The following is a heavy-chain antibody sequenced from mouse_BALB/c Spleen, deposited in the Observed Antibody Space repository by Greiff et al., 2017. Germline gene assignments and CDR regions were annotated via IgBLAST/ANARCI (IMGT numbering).Heavy chain of an antibody. Sequence: VQLQQSGPGLVQPSQSLSITCTVSGFSLTSYGVHWVRQSPGKGLEWLGVIWSGGSTDYNAAFISRLSISKDNSKSQVFFKMNSLQANDTAIYYCAAPFGSSYSAWFAYWGQGTLVTVSA. V-gene: IGHV2-2*02. J-gene: IGHJ3*01. D-gene: IGHD1-1*01. CDR2: IWSGGST. CDR3: AAPFGSSYSAWFAY. CDR1: GFSLTSYG.